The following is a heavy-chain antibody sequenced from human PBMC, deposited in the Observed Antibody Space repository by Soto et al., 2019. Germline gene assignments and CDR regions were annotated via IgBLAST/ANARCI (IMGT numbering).Heavy chain of an antibody. D-gene: IGHD6-19*01. CDR1: GLTFINYA. Sequence: GGSLRLSCAASGLTFINYAMHWVRQAPGKGLEWVAVIRYDGSHENYADSVKGRFTISRDNSKNILYLQMNSLRAEDTALYYCVGPLYSSGWAAVSPWGQGTLVTVSS. CDR2: IRYDGSHE. CDR3: VGPLYSSGWAAVSP. J-gene: IGHJ5*02. V-gene: IGHV3-30*02.